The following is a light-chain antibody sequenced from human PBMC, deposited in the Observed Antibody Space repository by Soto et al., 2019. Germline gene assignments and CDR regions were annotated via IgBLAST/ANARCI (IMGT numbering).Light chain of an antibody. J-gene: IGLJ1*01. CDR1: SSDVGAYNY. CDR2: EVN. Sequence: QSALTQPPSASGSPGQSVTLSCTGTSSDVGAYNYVSWYQQHPGKAPNLMISEVNKRPSGVPDRFSGSKSGNTASLAVSGLQPEDEADYYCSSYGGPNNSNYVFGTGTKLTVL. CDR3: SSYGGPNNSNYV. V-gene: IGLV2-8*01.